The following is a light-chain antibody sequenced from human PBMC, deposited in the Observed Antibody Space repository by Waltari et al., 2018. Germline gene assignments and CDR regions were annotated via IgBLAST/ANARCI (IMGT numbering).Light chain of an antibody. J-gene: IGKJ1*01. Sequence: EIVLTQSPGTLSLSPGERATLSCRASQSFSSNHLAWYQQKPGRAPRLLIYDASNRATGIPDRFSGRGSGTDFTLIISSLEPEDFAVYYCQQFDTSPWTFGQGTRVEIK. CDR1: QSFSSNH. V-gene: IGKV3-20*01. CDR3: QQFDTSPWT. CDR2: DAS.